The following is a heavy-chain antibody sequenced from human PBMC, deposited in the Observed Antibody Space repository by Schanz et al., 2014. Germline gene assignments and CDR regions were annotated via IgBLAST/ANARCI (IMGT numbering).Heavy chain of an antibody. Sequence: VQLEQSGAEVKKPGSSVKVSCKASGGTFSSFGINWVRQAPGQGLEWMGWISAYNGNTNYAQKLQGRVTMTTDTSTSTAYMELRSLRSDDTAVYYCARGGYSSGWYDRDIAHFDYWGQGTLVTGSS. CDR2: ISAYNGNT. CDR1: GGTFSSFG. CDR3: ARGGYSSGWYDRDIAHFDY. J-gene: IGHJ4*02. V-gene: IGHV1-18*01. D-gene: IGHD6-19*01.